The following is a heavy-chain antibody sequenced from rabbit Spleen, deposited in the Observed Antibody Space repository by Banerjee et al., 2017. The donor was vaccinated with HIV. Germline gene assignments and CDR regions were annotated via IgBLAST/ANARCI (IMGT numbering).Heavy chain of an antibody. D-gene: IGHD7-1*01. V-gene: IGHV1S40*01. J-gene: IGHJ3*01. CDR1: GFSFSSGDY. CDR3: ARGGHITTLSL. CDR2: IAGSGSGFT. Sequence: QSLEESGGGLVQPEGSLTLTCKASGFSFSSGDYICWVRQAPGKGLEWISCIAGSGSGFTYSATWATGRFTISRTSSTTVTLQMTSLTVADTATYFCARGGHITTLSLWGQGTLVTVS.